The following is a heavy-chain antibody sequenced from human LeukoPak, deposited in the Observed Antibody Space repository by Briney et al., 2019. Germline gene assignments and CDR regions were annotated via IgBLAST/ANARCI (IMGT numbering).Heavy chain of an antibody. V-gene: IGHV3-48*03. J-gene: IGHJ4*02. CDR1: GLTFGSYE. Sequence: GGSLRLSCAASGLTFGSYEMNWVRQAPGKGLEWVSYISKSGSTIYYADSVKGRFTISRDNAKNSLYLQMNSLRAEDTAVYYCAREGTAVTTEFDYWGQGTLVTVSS. CDR2: ISKSGSTI. D-gene: IGHD4-17*01. CDR3: AREGTAVTTEFDY.